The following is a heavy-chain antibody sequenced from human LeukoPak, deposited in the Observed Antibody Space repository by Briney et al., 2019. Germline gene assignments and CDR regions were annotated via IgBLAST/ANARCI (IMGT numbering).Heavy chain of an antibody. D-gene: IGHD1-26*01. CDR2: ISGSGGST. CDR3: AKDPRLKWELPIDY. J-gene: IGHJ4*02. CDR1: GFTVSSNY. V-gene: IGHV3-23*01. Sequence: PGGSLRLSCAASGFTVSSNYMSWVRQAPGKGLEWVSAISGSGGSTYYADSVKGRFTISRDNSKITLCLQMNSLRAEDTAVYYCAKDPRLKWELPIDYWGQGTLVTVSS.